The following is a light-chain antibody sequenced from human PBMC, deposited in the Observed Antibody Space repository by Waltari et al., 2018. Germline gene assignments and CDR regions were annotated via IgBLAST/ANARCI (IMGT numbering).Light chain of an antibody. CDR2: GVS. J-gene: IGLJ2*01. Sequence: QSAPTQPPSVSGSPGQSVTISCTGTSSDVGVYNYVSWYQQHPGKAPKLMIYGVSNRPSGVSDRFSGSKSGNTASLTISGLQAEDEADYYCCSYTTSSNVLFGGGTRLTVL. V-gene: IGLV2-14*01. CDR1: SSDVGVYNY. CDR3: CSYTTSSNVL.